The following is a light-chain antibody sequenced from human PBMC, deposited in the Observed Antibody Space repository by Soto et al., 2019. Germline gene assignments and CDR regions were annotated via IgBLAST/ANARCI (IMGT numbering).Light chain of an antibody. CDR2: GAS. Sequence: EVVLTQSPGTLSLSPGERATLSCRASQSVTSSDLAWYKQKPGQAPRLXSSGASSRATGIPDRFSGSGSGTEFTLTISRLEPEDFEVFYCHHYGTSPPTFGQGTKVDIK. J-gene: IGKJ1*01. CDR3: HHYGTSPPT. V-gene: IGKV3-20*01. CDR1: QSVTSSD.